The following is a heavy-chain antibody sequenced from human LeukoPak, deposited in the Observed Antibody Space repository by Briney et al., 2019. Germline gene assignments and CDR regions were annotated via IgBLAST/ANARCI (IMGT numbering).Heavy chain of an antibody. Sequence: SQTLSLTRTVSGGSISSGSYYWSWIRQPSGKRLEWIGRIYASGSSNYNPSLKSRVTISVDTSKNQFSLKLSSVTAADTAVYYCARDPGAAADYYYYYMDVWGKGTTVTVSS. D-gene: IGHD6-13*01. J-gene: IGHJ6*03. CDR3: ARDPGAAADYYYYYMDV. CDR1: GGSISSGSYY. CDR2: IYASGSS. V-gene: IGHV4-61*02.